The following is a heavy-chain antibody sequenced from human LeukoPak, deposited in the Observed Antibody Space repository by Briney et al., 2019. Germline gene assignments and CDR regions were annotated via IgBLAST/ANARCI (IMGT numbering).Heavy chain of an antibody. CDR1: GGSISSGGYY. CDR3: AREAARGWYSGYGGGNWFDP. Sequence: SQTLSLTCTVSGGSISSGGYYWSWIRQHPGKGLEWIGYIYYSGSTYYNPSLKSRVTISVDTSKNQFSLKRSSVTAADTAVYYCAREAARGWYSGYGGGNWFDPWGQGTLVTVSS. J-gene: IGHJ5*02. V-gene: IGHV4-31*03. D-gene: IGHD5-12*01. CDR2: IYYSGST.